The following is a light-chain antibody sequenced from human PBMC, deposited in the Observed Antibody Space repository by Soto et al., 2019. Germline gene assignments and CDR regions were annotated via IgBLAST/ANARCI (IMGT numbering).Light chain of an antibody. Sequence: DIQMTQSPSTLSASVGDRVTITCRASQGIAIWLSWYQQKPGKAPKLLIYDASSLERGVPSRSSGTGSGTEFTLTTSSLQPDDFATDYCQQYNSYSRTFGQGTKVDIK. CDR1: QGIAIW. CDR2: DAS. CDR3: QQYNSYSRT. V-gene: IGKV1-5*01. J-gene: IGKJ1*01.